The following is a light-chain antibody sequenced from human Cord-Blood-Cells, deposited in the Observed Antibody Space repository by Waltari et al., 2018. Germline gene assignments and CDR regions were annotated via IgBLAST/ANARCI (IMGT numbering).Light chain of an antibody. J-gene: IGKJ4*01. CDR2: DAS. V-gene: IGKV3-11*01. CDR3: QQRSNWLRT. Sequence: EIVLTQSPATLSLSPGERATLSCRASQSVSSYLAWYQQKPGQAPRLLIYDASDSGTGIPGRFSGSGSGTDFTLTISRLEPEDFAVYYCQQRSNWLRTVGGGTK. CDR1: QSVSSY.